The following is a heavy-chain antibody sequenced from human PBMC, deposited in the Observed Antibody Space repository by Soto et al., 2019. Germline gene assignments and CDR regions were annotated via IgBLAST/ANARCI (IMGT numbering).Heavy chain of an antibody. CDR1: GFTFSSYG. CDR2: ISYDGSNK. J-gene: IGHJ4*02. CDR3: AKDPYYYDSSNVDY. V-gene: IGHV3-30*18. D-gene: IGHD3-22*01. Sequence: GGSLRLSCAASGFTFSSYGMHWVRQAPGKGLEWVAVISYDGSNKYYADSVKGRFTISRDNSKNTLYLQMNSLRAEDTAVYYCAKDPYYYDSSNVDYWGQGTLVTVSS.